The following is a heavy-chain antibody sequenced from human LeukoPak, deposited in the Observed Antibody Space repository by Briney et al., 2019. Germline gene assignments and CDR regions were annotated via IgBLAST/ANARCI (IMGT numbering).Heavy chain of an antibody. CDR1: GGSFSGYY. D-gene: IGHD6-19*01. V-gene: IGHV4-59*01. CDR2: IYYSGST. J-gene: IGHJ6*02. CDR3: ARHSSGWYNYYYGMDV. Sequence: SETLSLTCAVYGGSFSGYYWSWIRQPPGKGLEWIGYIYYSGSTNYNPSLKSRVTISVDTSKNQFSLKLSSVTAADTAVYYCARHSSGWYNYYYGMDVWGQGTTVTVSS.